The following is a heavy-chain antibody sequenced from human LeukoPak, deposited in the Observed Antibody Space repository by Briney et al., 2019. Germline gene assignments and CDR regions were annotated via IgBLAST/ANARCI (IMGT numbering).Heavy chain of an antibody. V-gene: IGHV1-8*01. CDR2: MNPNSGNT. J-gene: IGHJ4*02. CDR1: GYTFTSYD. Sequence: ASVKVSCKASGYTFTSYDIDWVRQATGQGLEWMGWMNPNSGNTGYAQKFQGRVTMTRNTSISTAYMELSSLRSEDTAVYYCARVGDTFGGVVDYWGQGTLVTVSS. D-gene: IGHD3-16*01. CDR3: ARVGDTFGGVVDY.